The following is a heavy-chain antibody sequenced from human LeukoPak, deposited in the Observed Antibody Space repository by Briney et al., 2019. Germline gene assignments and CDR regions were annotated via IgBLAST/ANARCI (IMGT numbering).Heavy chain of an antibody. CDR1: GFTFSDYY. D-gene: IGHD2-2*01. J-gene: IGHJ4*02. CDR3: ASSYCSSTSCSASFDY. V-gene: IGHV3-11*01. Sequence: PGGSLRLSCAASGFTFSDYYVSWIRQAPGKGLEWVSYISSSGSTIYYADSVKGRFTISRDNAKNSLYLQMNSLRAEDTAVCYCASSYCSSTSCSASFDYWGQGTLVTVSS. CDR2: ISSSGSTI.